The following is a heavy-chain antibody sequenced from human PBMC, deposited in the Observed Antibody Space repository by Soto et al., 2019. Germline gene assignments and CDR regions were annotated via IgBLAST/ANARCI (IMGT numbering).Heavy chain of an antibody. D-gene: IGHD2-15*01. CDR2: INAGNGNT. CDR1: GYTFTSYD. J-gene: IGHJ4*02. Sequence: ASVKVSCKTSGYTFTSYDINWVRQAPGQRLEWMGWINAGNGNTKYSQKFQGRVTITRDTSASTAYMELSSLRSEDTAVYYCARGPGGPDGPGDYWGQGTLVTV. V-gene: IGHV1-3*01. CDR3: ARGPGGPDGPGDY.